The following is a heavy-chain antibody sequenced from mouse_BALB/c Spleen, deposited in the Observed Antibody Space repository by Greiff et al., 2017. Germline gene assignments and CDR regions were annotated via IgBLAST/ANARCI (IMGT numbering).Heavy chain of an antibody. D-gene: IGHD2-3*01. J-gene: IGHJ4*01. Sequence: VQLKQSGPGLVKPSQSLSLTCTVTGYSITSDYAWNWIRQFPGNKLEWMGYISYSGSTSYNPSLKSRISITRDTSKNQFFLQLNSVTTEDTATYYCARRLSIYVGAMDYWGQGTSVTVSS. CDR1: GYSITSDYA. CDR2: ISYSGST. V-gene: IGHV3-2*02. CDR3: ARRLSIYVGAMDY.